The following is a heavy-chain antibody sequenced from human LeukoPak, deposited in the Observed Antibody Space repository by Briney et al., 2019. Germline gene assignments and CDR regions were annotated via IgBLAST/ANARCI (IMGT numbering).Heavy chain of an antibody. CDR3: ARVDSSGPIDY. J-gene: IGHJ4*02. CDR1: RGSINIYY. CDR2: IYYSGST. Sequence: PSETLSLTCTVSRGSINIYYWSWIRQSPGKGLEWIGYIYYSGSTNYNPSLKSRVTISVDTSKNQFSLKLSSVTAADTAVYYCARVDSSGPIDYWGQGTLVTVSS. D-gene: IGHD3-22*01. V-gene: IGHV4-59*08.